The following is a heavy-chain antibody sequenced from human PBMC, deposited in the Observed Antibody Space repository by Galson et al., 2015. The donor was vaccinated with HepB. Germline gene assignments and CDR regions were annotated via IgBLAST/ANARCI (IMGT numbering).Heavy chain of an antibody. Sequence: TLSLTCTVSGGSLSSGSYYWSWIRQPAGKGLEWIGRIYTSGSTNYNPSLKSRVTMSVDTSKNQFSLKLSSVTAADTAVYYCARLRGSGWLHFDYWGQGTLVTVSS. D-gene: IGHD6-19*01. CDR1: GGSLSSGSYY. CDR3: ARLRGSGWLHFDY. J-gene: IGHJ4*02. CDR2: IYTSGST. V-gene: IGHV4-61*02.